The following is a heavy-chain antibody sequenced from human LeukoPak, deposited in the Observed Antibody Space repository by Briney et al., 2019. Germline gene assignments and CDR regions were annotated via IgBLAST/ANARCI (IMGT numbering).Heavy chain of an antibody. Sequence: GESLKISCKGSGYSFTSYWIGWVRQMPGKGLEWMGIIYPGDSDTRYSPSFQGQVTISVDKSINTAYLQWSSLKASDTAMYYCARRPSGSGLGFDPWGQGTLVTVSS. V-gene: IGHV5-51*01. J-gene: IGHJ5*02. CDR1: GYSFTSYW. D-gene: IGHD3-10*01. CDR3: ARRPSGSGLGFDP. CDR2: IYPGDSDT.